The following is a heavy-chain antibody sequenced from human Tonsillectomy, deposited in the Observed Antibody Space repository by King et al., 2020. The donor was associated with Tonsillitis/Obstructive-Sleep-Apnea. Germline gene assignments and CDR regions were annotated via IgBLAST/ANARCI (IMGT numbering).Heavy chain of an antibody. CDR2: ILSYDEK. J-gene: IGHJ4*02. V-gene: IGHV2-26*01. Sequence: TLKESGPVLVKPTETLTLTCTVSGFSLSNARMSVIWIRQPPGKALEWLAHILSYDEKIFRISLKSRLPISKDTSKSQVVLTMTNMDPVDTATYYCARISCSSTSCYDFDYWGQGTLVTVSS. D-gene: IGHD2-2*01. CDR1: GFSLSNARMS. CDR3: ARISCSSTSCYDFDY.